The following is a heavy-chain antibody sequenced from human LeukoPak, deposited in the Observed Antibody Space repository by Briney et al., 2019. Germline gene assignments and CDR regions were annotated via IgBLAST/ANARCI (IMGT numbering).Heavy chain of an antibody. V-gene: IGHV3-64*01. CDR3: ARDPSTVITPPTFDY. CDR1: GFTFSSYA. Sequence: GGSLRLSCAASGFTFSSYAMHWVRQAPGKGLEYVSAISSDGRSTYYANSVKGRFTISRDNSKSTLYLQMGSLRAEDMAVYYCARDPSTVITPPTFDYWGQGTLVTVSS. D-gene: IGHD4-23*01. CDR2: ISSDGRST. J-gene: IGHJ4*02.